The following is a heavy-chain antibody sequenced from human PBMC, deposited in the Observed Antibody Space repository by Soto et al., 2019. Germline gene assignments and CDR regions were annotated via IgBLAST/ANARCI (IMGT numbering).Heavy chain of an antibody. Sequence: QVQLVESGGGVVQPGRSLRLSCAASGFTFSSYGMHWVRQAPGKGLEWVAVISYDGSNKYYADSVKGRFTISRDNSKNTLYLQMNSLRAEDTAVYYCAKEVAYYDFWSGYYKGGYDAFDIWGQGTMVTVSS. V-gene: IGHV3-30*18. J-gene: IGHJ3*02. D-gene: IGHD3-3*01. CDR2: ISYDGSNK. CDR1: GFTFSSYG. CDR3: AKEVAYYDFWSGYYKGGYDAFDI.